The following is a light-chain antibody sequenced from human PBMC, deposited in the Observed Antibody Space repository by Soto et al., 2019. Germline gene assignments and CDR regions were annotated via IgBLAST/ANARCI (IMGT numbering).Light chain of an antibody. J-gene: IGKJ1*01. CDR3: QQYVTSSPRT. V-gene: IGKV3-11*01. CDR1: QSVDTY. CDR2: DAS. Sequence: EIVLTQSPATLSLSPGERATLSCRASQSVDTYLAWYQHRPGQAPRLLIYDASNRATGISARFSGSGFGTDFTLTITRLEPEDFAVYYCQQYVTSSPRTFGQGTKVDIK.